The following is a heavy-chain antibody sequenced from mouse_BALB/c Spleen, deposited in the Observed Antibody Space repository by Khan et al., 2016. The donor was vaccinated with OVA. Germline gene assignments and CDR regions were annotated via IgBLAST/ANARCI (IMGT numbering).Heavy chain of an antibody. CDR3: AGWGYGSFGC. J-gene: IGHJ3*01. V-gene: IGHV1-4*01. CDR1: GYIFTSYM. Sequence: QMQLKQSGAELARPGASVKMYCKASGYIFTSYMMHWVKQRPGQGLEWIGDINPSSDYKNYNQKFKDKATLTADKTSSTAYMQRSRLTSEDSTVYYWAGWGYGSFGCWGQWTLVTIS. D-gene: IGHD1-1*01. CDR2: INPSSDYK.